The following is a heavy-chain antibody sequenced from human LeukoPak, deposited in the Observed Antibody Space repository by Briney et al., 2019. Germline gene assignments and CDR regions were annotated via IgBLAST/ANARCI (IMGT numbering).Heavy chain of an antibody. D-gene: IGHD2-21*02. CDR3: ARDPAEEYCGGDCYHDC. CDR2: ISSSSSYI. CDR1: GFTFSSYT. J-gene: IGHJ4*02. Sequence: GGSLRLSCAASGFTFSSYTMNWVRQAPGKGLEWVSSISSSSSYIYYADSVKGRFTISRDNAKNSLYLQMNSLRAEDTAVYYCARDPAEEYCGGDCYHDCWGQGTLVTVSS. V-gene: IGHV3-21*01.